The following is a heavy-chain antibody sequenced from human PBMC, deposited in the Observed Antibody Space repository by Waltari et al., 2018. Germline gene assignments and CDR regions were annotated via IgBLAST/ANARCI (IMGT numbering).Heavy chain of an antibody. CDR2: IWYDGSNK. V-gene: IGHV3-33*08. J-gene: IGHJ4*02. D-gene: IGHD4-17*01. CDR3: ARETLRWNFDY. CDR1: GFTVSSNY. Sequence: VQLVESGGGLVQPGGSLSLSCAASGFTVSSNYMRWVRQAPGKGLEWVAVIWYDGSNKYYADSVKGRFTISRDNSKNTLYLQMNSLRAEDTAVYYCARETLRWNFDYWGQGTLVTVSS.